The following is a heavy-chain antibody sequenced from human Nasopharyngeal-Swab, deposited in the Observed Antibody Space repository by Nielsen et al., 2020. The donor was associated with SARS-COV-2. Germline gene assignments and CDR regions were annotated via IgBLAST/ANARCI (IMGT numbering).Heavy chain of an antibody. CDR2: INPNSGGT. D-gene: IGHD4-17*01. CDR3: ARGRTTVTEYYYYYYFDV. V-gene: IGHV1-2*06. Sequence: WVRQAPGQGLEWMGRINPNSGGTNYAQKFQGRVTVTRDTSISAAYMELSRLRSDDTAVYYRARGRTTVTEYYYYYYFDVWGKGTTVTVSS. J-gene: IGHJ6*03.